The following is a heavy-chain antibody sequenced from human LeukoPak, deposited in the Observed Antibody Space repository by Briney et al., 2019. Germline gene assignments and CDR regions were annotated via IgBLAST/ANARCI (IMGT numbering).Heavy chain of an antibody. Sequence: GGSLRLSCAATGFTFKDYGMHWVRQPPGKGLEWGSSINWNGGGTDYADSVKGRFTISRDNAKNSLYLQLSRLRPEDTALYSCAKHMRATNTYSFFGLDVWGQGTTVTVSS. CDR2: INWNGGGT. CDR3: AKHMRATNTYSFFGLDV. V-gene: IGHV3-9*01. J-gene: IGHJ6*02. CDR1: GFTFKDYG. D-gene: IGHD1-26*01.